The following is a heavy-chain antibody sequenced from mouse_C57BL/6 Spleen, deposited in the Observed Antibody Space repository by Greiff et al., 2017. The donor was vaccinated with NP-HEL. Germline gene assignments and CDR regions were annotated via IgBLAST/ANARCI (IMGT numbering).Heavy chain of an antibody. CDR1: RYTFTSYW. J-gene: IGHJ2*01. CDR3: ARMGTFYFDY. V-gene: IGHV1-5*01. CDR2: IYPGNSDT. Sequence: VQLQQSGTVLARPGASVKMSCKTSRYTFTSYWMHWVKQRPGQGLEWIGAIYPGNSDTSYNQKFKGKAKLTAVTSASTAYMQLSSRTSEDSAVYFCARMGTFYFDYWGQGTTLTVSS. D-gene: IGHD4-1*01.